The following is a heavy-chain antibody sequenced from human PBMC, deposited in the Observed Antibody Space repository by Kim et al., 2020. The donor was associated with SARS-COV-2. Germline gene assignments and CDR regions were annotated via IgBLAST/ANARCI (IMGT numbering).Heavy chain of an antibody. CDR2: ISGDGRKT. Sequence: GGSLRLSCAASGFNFDDYAMHWVRQAPGKGLEWVSLISGDGRKTYYAGSVRGRFTISRDNTRNSLYLQMNNLRNEDTALYYCAKWEGDKTCYYYHGLDVWGQGTTVTVSS. J-gene: IGHJ6*02. CDR3: AKWEGDKTCYYYHGLDV. CDR1: GFNFDDYA. V-gene: IGHV3-43*02. D-gene: IGHD1-26*01.